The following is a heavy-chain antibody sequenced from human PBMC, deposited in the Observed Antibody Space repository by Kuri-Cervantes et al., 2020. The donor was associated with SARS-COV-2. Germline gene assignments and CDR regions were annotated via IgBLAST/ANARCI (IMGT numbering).Heavy chain of an antibody. CDR2: IKQDGSEK. V-gene: IGHV3-7*01. Sequence: GESLKISCAASGFTFSSYWMSWVRQAPGKGLEWVANIKQDGSEKYYVDSVKGRFTISRDNAKNSLYLQMNSLRAEDTAVYYCARPKIAAADTGWFDPWGQGTLVTVSS. D-gene: IGHD6-13*01. CDR3: ARPKIAAADTGWFDP. J-gene: IGHJ5*02. CDR1: GFTFSSYW.